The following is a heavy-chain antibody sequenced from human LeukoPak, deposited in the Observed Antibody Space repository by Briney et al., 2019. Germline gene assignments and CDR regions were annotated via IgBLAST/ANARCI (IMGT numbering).Heavy chain of an antibody. CDR2: ISGSGDST. CDR1: GFTFNNYA. D-gene: IGHD6-19*01. J-gene: IGHJ4*03. Sequence: GGSLRLSCAASGFTFNNYAMSWVRQAPGKGLEWVSGISGSGDSTYYADSVKGRFTISRDNSKNTLSLQMNSLRAEDTAVYYCAKAHRSSGWAYFDYWGQGTTVTVSS. CDR3: AKAHRSSGWAYFDY. V-gene: IGHV3-23*01.